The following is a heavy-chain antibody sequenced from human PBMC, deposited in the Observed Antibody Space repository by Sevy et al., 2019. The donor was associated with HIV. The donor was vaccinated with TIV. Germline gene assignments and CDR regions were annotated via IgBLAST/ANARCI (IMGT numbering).Heavy chain of an antibody. J-gene: IGHJ4*02. CDR3: ATTKDYYDSSGSPFDY. Sequence: ASVKVSSKVSGYTLTQLSVHWVRQAPGKGLEWMGSFDPEYGETIYAQNFQGRVTMTEDTSTDTAYMDLSSLRSEDTAVYYCATTKDYYDSSGSPFDYWGQGTLVTVSS. V-gene: IGHV1-24*01. D-gene: IGHD3-22*01. CDR2: FDPEYGET. CDR1: GYTLTQLS.